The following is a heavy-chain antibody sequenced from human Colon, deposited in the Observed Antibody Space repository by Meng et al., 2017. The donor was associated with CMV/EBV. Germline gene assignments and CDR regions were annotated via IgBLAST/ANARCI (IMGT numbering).Heavy chain of an antibody. CDR1: GFTFSKAW. CDR2: IIHGGTT. D-gene: IGHD2-2*01. V-gene: IGHV4-34*01. J-gene: IGHJ4*02. Sequence: ESLKISCEVSGFTFSKAWMSWVRQAPGKGLEWIGEIIHGGTTNYNPSLKSRVTISVDTSRNQVPLKLRSVTAADTAVYYCARGPEVIVVVPPTDWGQGTLVTVSS. CDR3: ARGPEVIVVVPPTD.